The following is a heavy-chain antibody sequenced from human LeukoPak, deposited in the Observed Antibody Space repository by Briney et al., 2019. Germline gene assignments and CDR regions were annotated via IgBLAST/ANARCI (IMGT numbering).Heavy chain of an antibody. CDR3: ARDGYDSSGYYYYFDY. CDR1: GFTFSSYS. CDR2: ISSSSSYI. V-gene: IGHV3-21*03. D-gene: IGHD3-22*01. J-gene: IGHJ4*02. Sequence: AGGSLRLSCAASGFTFSSYSMNWVRQAPGKGLEWVSSISSSSSYIYYADSVKGRFTISRDNAKNSLYLQMNSLRAEDTAVYYCARDGYDSSGYYYYFDYWGQGTLVTVSS.